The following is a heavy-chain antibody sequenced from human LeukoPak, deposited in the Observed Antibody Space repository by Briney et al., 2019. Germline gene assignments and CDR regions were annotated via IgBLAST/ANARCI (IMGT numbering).Heavy chain of an antibody. J-gene: IGHJ4*02. V-gene: IGHV4-31*03. CDR2: IHYSGST. CDR3: ARVGVAAKSSRYFDY. CDR1: GGSISSGDYY. D-gene: IGHD2-15*01. Sequence: PSQTLSLTCTVSGGSISSGDYYWSWIRQHPGMGLEWIGYIHYSGSTYYSPSLKSRVTISVDTSKKQFSLKLSSVTAADTAVYYCARVGVAAKSSRYFDYWGQGTLVTVSS.